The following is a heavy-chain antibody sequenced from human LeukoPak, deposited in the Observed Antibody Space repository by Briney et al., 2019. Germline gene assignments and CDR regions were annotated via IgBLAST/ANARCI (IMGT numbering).Heavy chain of an antibody. V-gene: IGHV4-34*01. J-gene: IGHJ5*02. D-gene: IGHD6-19*01. CDR3: AREVSSRGWFDP. CDR2: INHSGNT. CDR1: GGSFSGYY. Sequence: PSETLSLTCAVYGGSFSGYYWSWSWIRQPPGKGLEWIGEINHSGNTNYNPSLKSRVTISVDASKNQFSLKLSSVTAADTAVYYCAREVSSRGWFDPWGQGTLVTVSS.